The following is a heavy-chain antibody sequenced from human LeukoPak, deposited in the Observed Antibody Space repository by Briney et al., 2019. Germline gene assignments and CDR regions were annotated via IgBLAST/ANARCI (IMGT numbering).Heavy chain of an antibody. D-gene: IGHD1-26*01. CDR2: FDPEDGET. CDR3: APLTAISGSYAFDY. CDR1: GYTLTELS. V-gene: IGHV1-24*01. Sequence: ASVKASCKVSGYTLTELSMHWVRQAPGKGLEWMGGFDPEDGETSYAQKFQGRVTMTEDTSTDTAYMELSSLRSEDTAVYYCAPLTAISGSYAFDYWGQGTLVTVSS. J-gene: IGHJ4*02.